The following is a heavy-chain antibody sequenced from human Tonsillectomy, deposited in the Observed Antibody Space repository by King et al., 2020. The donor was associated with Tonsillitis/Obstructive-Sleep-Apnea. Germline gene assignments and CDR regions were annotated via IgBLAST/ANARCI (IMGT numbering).Heavy chain of an antibody. J-gene: IGHJ6*03. CDR3: ARGGLAAPVEDYHYYYMDV. Sequence: VQLVQSGAEVKKPGASVSVSCKPFGYTFTNYFLHWVRQAPGQGLEWMGRINPSGGRTTLAQQFQGRLTMTSDTSTSTVYMEVTSLRSEDTAVYYCARGGLAAPVEDYHYYYMDVWGKGTTVTVSS. CDR2: INPSGGRT. D-gene: IGHD6-6*01. CDR1: GYTFTNYF. V-gene: IGHV1-46*01.